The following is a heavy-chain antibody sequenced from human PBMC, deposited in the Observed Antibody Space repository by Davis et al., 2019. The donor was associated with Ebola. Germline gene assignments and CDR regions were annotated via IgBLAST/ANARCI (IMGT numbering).Heavy chain of an antibody. CDR1: GGSITSYY. CDR3: ATNSSSSFPLDM. J-gene: IGHJ3*02. V-gene: IGHV4-4*07. Sequence: PSETLSLTCSVSGGSITSYYWTWIRQHAGKGLEWIGHIYNSGSTNYNPSLKSRVTMSVDTSRDQLSLKLTSVTAADTAMYYCATNSSSSFPLDMWGQGTLVTVSS. CDR2: IYNSGST. D-gene: IGHD6-6*01.